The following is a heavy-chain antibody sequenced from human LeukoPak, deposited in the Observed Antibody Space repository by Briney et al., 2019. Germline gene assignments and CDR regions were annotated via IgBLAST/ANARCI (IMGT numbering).Heavy chain of an antibody. CDR3: AREATRGTNFDY. D-gene: IGHD1-26*01. Sequence: SETLSLTCTVSGGSISSYYWSWIRQPPRKGLEWIGYIYYSGSTNYNPSLKSRVTISVDTSKNQFSLKLSSVTAADTAVYYCAREATRGTNFDYWGQGTLVTVSS. V-gene: IGHV4-59*01. CDR1: GGSISSYY. J-gene: IGHJ4*02. CDR2: IYYSGST.